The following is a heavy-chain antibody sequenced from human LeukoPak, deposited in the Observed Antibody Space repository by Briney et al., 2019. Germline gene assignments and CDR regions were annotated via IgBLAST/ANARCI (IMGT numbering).Heavy chain of an antibody. J-gene: IGHJ5*02. CDR1: GYTFTGYY. CDR3: ARARPFCSSTGCYKGGNWFDP. Sequence: ASVKVSCKASGYTFTGYYTHWVRQAPGQGLEWMGWINPNSGGTNYAQKFQGRVTMTRDTSISTAYMELSRLRSDDTAVYYCARARPFCSSTGCYKGGNWFDPWGQGTLVTVSS. CDR2: INPNSGGT. V-gene: IGHV1-2*02. D-gene: IGHD2-2*02.